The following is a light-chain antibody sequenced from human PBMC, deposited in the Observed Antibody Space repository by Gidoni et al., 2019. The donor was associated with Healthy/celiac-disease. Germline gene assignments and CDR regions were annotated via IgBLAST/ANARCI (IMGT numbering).Light chain of an antibody. Sequence: EIVLTQSPGTLSLSPGERATLSCRASQSVSSSYLAWYQQKPGQAPRLLIYGASSRATGIPDRFSGSGSGTDFTLTISRLEPEDFAVYYCQQYGSSPPWVCSFGQXTKLEIK. CDR2: GAS. J-gene: IGKJ2*04. CDR3: QQYGSSPPWVCS. V-gene: IGKV3-20*01. CDR1: QSVSSSY.